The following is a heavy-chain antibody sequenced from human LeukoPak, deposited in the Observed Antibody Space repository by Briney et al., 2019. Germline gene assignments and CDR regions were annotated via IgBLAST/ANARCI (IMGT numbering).Heavy chain of an antibody. CDR2: ISGSGGST. Sequence: GGSLRLSCAASGFTFSSYAMSWVRQAPGKGLEWVSAISGSGGSTYYADSVKSRFTISRDNSKNTLYLQMNSLRVEDTAEYYCAKIHMGVSDYWGQGTLVTVSS. V-gene: IGHV3-23*01. CDR3: AKIHMGVSDY. CDR1: GFTFSSYA. J-gene: IGHJ4*02. D-gene: IGHD3-10*01.